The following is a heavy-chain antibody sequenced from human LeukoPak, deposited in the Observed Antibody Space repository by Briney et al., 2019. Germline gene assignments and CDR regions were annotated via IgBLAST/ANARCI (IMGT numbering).Heavy chain of an antibody. CDR1: GSGFPFSNAW. Sequence: GGSLRLSCAVSGSGFPFSNAWMSWVRQAPGKGLEWVSVIYSGGSTYYADSVKGRFTISRDNSKNTLYLQMNSLRAEDTAVYYCAGAYGIDYWGQGTLVTVSS. D-gene: IGHD4-17*01. CDR2: IYSGGST. V-gene: IGHV3-53*01. CDR3: AGAYGIDY. J-gene: IGHJ4*02.